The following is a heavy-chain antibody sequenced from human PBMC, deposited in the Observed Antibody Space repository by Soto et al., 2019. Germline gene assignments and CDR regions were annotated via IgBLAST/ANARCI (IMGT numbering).Heavy chain of an antibody. Sequence: GGSLRLSCAASGFTFSSYSMNWVRQAPGKGLEWVSSISSSSSYIYYADSVKGRFTISRDNAKNSLYLQMNSLRAEDTAVYYCARAMGMEDAFDIWGQGTMVTVSS. CDR3: ARAMGMEDAFDI. CDR1: GFTFSSYS. CDR2: ISSSSSYI. D-gene: IGHD3-10*01. V-gene: IGHV3-21*01. J-gene: IGHJ3*02.